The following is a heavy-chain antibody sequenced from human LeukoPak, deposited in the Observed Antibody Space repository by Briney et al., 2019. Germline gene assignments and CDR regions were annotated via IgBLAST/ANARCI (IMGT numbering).Heavy chain of an antibody. V-gene: IGHV4-39*01. CDR1: GGSISSSTYY. Sequence: SXXLXLTCTVSGGSISSSTYYWGWIRQPPGKGLEWIGSIYYSGSTYYNPSLKSRVTISVDTSNIQFSLKLSSVTAADTAVYYCALYYGSGSYRVYYYMDVWGKGTTVTVSS. D-gene: IGHD3-10*01. J-gene: IGHJ6*03. CDR2: IYYSGST. CDR3: ALYYGSGSYRVYYYMDV.